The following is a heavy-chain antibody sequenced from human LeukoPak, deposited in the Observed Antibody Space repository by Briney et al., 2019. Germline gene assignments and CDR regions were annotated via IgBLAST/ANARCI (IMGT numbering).Heavy chain of an antibody. Sequence: GGSLRLSCAASGFTFSNYAMSWVRQAPGKGLEWVSVVSGSGGSTYYADSVKGRFTISRDNSKNTLYLQMNSLRAEDTAVYYCAKDRGEFEFPDAFDIWGQGTMVTVSS. J-gene: IGHJ3*02. V-gene: IGHV3-23*01. CDR2: VSGSGGST. CDR1: GFTFSNYA. D-gene: IGHD3-16*01. CDR3: AKDRGEFEFPDAFDI.